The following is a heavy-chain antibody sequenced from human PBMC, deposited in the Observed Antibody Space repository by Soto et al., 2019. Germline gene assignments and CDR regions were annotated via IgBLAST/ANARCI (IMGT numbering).Heavy chain of an antibody. CDR1: GDSVSSNSAA. Sequence: SQTLSLTCAISGDSVSSNSAAWNWIRQSPSRGLEWLGRTYYRSKWYNDYAVSVKSRITINPDTSKNQFSLQLNSVTPEDTAVNYCARDAHYYGSGSYYNWFDPWGQGTLVTVSS. CDR3: ARDAHYYGSGSYYNWFDP. CDR2: TYYRSKWYN. J-gene: IGHJ5*02. D-gene: IGHD3-10*01. V-gene: IGHV6-1*01.